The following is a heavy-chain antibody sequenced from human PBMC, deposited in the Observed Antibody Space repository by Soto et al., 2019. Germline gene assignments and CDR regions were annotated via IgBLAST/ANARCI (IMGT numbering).Heavy chain of an antibody. CDR1: GGSFSSYT. Sequence: QAQLVQSGAEVKKPGSSVRLSCSTSGGSFSSYTLSWVRQAPGQGLEWMGRIIPVLTITDYAQKFRGRLTLXAXKXXNTAYMELTSLRSDDTAIYYCARRRYCGADCYKNYYFGMDVWGQGTTVIVSS. CDR3: ARRRYCGADCYKNYYFGMDV. CDR2: IIPVLTIT. J-gene: IGHJ6*02. D-gene: IGHD2-21*02. V-gene: IGHV1-69*02.